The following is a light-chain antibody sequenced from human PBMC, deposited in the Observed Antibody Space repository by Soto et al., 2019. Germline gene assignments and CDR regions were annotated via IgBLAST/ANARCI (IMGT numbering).Light chain of an antibody. V-gene: IGKV3-15*01. CDR2: GAS. Sequence: EIVMTQSPATLSVSPGERATLSCRASQSVSSNLAWYQQKPGQAPRLLIYGASTRATGIPARFSGSGSGTEFTLTNSSLQSEDFAVYYCQQYNNWPWTFGLGTKVEIK. J-gene: IGKJ1*01. CDR3: QQYNNWPWT. CDR1: QSVSSN.